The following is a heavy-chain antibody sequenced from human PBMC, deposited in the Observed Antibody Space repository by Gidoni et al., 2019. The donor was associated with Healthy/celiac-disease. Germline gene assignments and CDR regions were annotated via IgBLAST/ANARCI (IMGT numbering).Heavy chain of an antibody. V-gene: IGHV1-2*02. D-gene: IGHD7-27*01. Sequence: QVQLVQSGAEVKKPGASVTVSCKASGYTFTGYYIPWVRQAPGQGLEWTGWINPNSGGTNHAQKFQGRVTMTRDTSISTAYMELSRLRSDDTAVYYCARDSRTGDVWGQGTLVTVSS. CDR1: GYTFTGYY. CDR2: INPNSGGT. CDR3: ARDSRTGDV. J-gene: IGHJ4*02.